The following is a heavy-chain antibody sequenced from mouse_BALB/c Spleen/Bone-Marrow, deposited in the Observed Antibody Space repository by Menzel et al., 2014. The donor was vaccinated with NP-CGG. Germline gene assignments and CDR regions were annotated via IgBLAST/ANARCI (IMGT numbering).Heavy chain of an antibody. D-gene: IGHD3-1*01. V-gene: IGHV5-9-4*01. CDR3: TRDRGDY. Sequence: EVHLVESGGGLVKPGGSLKLSCAASGFIFSYYAMSWVRQSPGKRLEWVAEISSGGSYTYYPDTVTGRFTISRDNAKNTLYLEMSSLRSEDTAMYYCTRDRGDYWGQGTSVTVSS. CDR2: ISSGGSYT. CDR1: GFIFSYYA. J-gene: IGHJ4*01.